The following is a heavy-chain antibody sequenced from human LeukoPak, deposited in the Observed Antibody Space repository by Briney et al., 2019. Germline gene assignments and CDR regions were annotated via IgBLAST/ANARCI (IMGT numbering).Heavy chain of an antibody. Sequence: SQTLSLTCTVSGGSISSGSYYWSWLRQPAGKGLEWLGRIHTSGSTNYNPSLKSRVTMSVDTSKNQFSLKLSSVTAADTAVYYCARVICSGGSCRFDYWGQGTLVTVSS. CDR2: IHTSGST. CDR3: ARVICSGGSCRFDY. V-gene: IGHV4-61*02. CDR1: GGSISSGSYY. D-gene: IGHD2-15*01. J-gene: IGHJ4*02.